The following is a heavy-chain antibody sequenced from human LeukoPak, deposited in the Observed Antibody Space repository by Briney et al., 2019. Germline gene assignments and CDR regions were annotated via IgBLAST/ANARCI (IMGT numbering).Heavy chain of an antibody. CDR1: GYTFTRDY. CDR2: INPSGGSA. J-gene: IGHJ5*02. D-gene: IGHD1-7*01. V-gene: IGHV1-46*01. Sequence: ASVKLSCKASGYTFTRDYIHWVRQVFGQGLGWMGIINPSGGSATYAQKFQGRVTMTREMSTSTVYMELSGLKSEDTAVYYCARGTIEGFDPWGQGTLVTVSS. CDR3: ARGTIEGFDP.